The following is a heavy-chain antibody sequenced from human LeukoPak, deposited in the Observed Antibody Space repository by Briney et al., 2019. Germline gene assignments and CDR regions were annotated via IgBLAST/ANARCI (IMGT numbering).Heavy chain of an antibody. CDR3: ARGEAVPLIGPIAPLDH. V-gene: IGHV1-2*02. CDR1: GYTFTGYY. J-gene: IGHJ4*02. D-gene: IGHD6-13*01. CDR2: INPNSGGT. Sequence: ASVKVSCKASGYTFTGYYMHWVRQAPGQGLEWMGWINPNSGGTKYAQKFQGRVTMTRDTSISTAYMELSRLRSDDTAVYYCARGEAVPLIGPIAPLDHWGQGTLVTVSS.